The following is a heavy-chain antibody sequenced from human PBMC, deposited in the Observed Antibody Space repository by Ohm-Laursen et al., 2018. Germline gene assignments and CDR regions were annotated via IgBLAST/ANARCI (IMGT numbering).Heavy chain of an antibody. CDR2: NNPNSGGT. CDR1: GYTFTGYY. D-gene: IGHD3-22*01. CDR3: ARVFLSSGYPIYYYYYGMDV. V-gene: IGHV1-2*02. J-gene: IGHJ6*02. Sequence: ASVKASCKASGYTFTGYYMHWVRQAPGQGLEWMGWNNPNSGGTNYAQKFQGRVTMNRDTSISTAYMELSRLRSDDTAVYYCARVFLSSGYPIYYYYYGMDVWGQGTTVTVSS.